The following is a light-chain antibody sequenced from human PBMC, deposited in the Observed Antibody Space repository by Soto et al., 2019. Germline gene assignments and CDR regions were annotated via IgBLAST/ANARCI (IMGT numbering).Light chain of an antibody. V-gene: IGKV3-20*01. CDR3: QHYGGSPIT. CDR2: GAT. Sequence: LTQSPSTRSASVGDRVTITCRASQSINGWLAWYQQKPGQAPRLLISGATTRATGIPDRFSGSGSGTDFTLTISRLDPEDFALYYCQHYGGSPITFGQGTRLEI. CDR1: QSINGW. J-gene: IGKJ5*01.